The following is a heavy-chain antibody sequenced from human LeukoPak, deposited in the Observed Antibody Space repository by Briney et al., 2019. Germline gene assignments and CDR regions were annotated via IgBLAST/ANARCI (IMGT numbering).Heavy chain of an antibody. CDR3: ARDEYYYDSSGYYSPYYFDY. Sequence: ASVKVSCKASGYTLARHGITWVRQAPGQGLEWMGWVSPYNDNTNYAQKLQGRVTMTTDTSTSTAYMELRSLRSDDTAVYYCARDEYYYDSSGYYSPYYFDYWGQGTLVTVSS. V-gene: IGHV1-18*01. CDR2: VSPYNDNT. CDR1: GYTLARHG. J-gene: IGHJ4*02. D-gene: IGHD3-22*01.